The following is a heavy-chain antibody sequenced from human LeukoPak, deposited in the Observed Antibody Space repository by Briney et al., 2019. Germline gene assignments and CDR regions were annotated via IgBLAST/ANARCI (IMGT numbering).Heavy chain of an antibody. CDR1: GFTFSSNY. Sequence: GGSLRLSCAASGFTFSSNYMSWVRQAPGKGLEWVSVIYSGGSTYYADSVKGRFTISRHNSKNTLYLQMNSLRAEDTAVYYGARGAFGEGDYWGQGTLVTVSS. J-gene: IGHJ4*02. CDR2: IYSGGST. CDR3: ARGAFGEGDY. D-gene: IGHD3-10*01. V-gene: IGHV3-53*04.